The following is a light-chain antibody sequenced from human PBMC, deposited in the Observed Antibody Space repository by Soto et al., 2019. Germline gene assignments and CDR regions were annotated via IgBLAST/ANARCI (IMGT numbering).Light chain of an antibody. CDR2: WTS. CDR3: QQYYSTPHT. V-gene: IGKV4-1*01. CDR1: QSGLYRSNNKNY. J-gene: IGKJ2*01. Sequence: DIVMTQSPDSLAVSLGERATINCKSSQSGLYRSNNKNYLAWYQQKPGQPPKLLIYWTSTRESGVPDRFSGSGSGTDFTLTINSLQAEDVAVYYCQQYYSTPHTFGQGTKLEIK.